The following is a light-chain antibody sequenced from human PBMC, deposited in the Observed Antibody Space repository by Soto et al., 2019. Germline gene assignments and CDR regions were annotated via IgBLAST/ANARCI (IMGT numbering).Light chain of an antibody. CDR2: DVT. V-gene: IGLV2-14*03. CDR3: SSFTRSNTYV. CDR1: TSDVGGYNY. Sequence: QSALTQPASVSGSPGQSIAISCTGTTSDVGGYNYVSWYQQHPGKAPKLMIYDVTNRPSGVSDRFSGSKSGNTTSLTISGLQAEDEGDYYCSSFTRSNTYVFGTGTKVTVL. J-gene: IGLJ1*01.